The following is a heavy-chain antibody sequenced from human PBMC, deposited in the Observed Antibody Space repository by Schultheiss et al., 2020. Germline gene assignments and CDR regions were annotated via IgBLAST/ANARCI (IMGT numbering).Heavy chain of an antibody. Sequence: GGSLRLSCAASGFTFDDYAMHWVRQAPGKGLEWVSGISWNSGSIGYADSVKGRFTISRDNAKNSLYLQMNSLRAEDTAVYYCARDLITMIRGVIYYDYGLDVWGQGTTVTVSS. CDR2: ISWNSGSI. J-gene: IGHJ6*02. D-gene: IGHD3-10*01. CDR3: ARDLITMIRGVIYYDYGLDV. V-gene: IGHV3-9*01. CDR1: GFTFDDYA.